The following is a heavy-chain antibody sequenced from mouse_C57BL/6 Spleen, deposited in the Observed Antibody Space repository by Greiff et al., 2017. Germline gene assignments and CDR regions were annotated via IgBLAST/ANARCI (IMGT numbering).Heavy chain of an antibody. J-gene: IGHJ3*01. D-gene: IGHD1-1*01. CDR1: GYAFSSYW. CDR3: AREDYYGSSPGFAY. Sequence: QVQLQQSGAELVKPGASVKISCKASGYAFSSYWMNWVKQRPGKGLEWIGQIYPGDGDTNYNGKFKGKATLTADKSSSTAYMQLSSLTSEDSAVYFCAREDYYGSSPGFAYWGQGTLVTVSA. V-gene: IGHV1-80*01. CDR2: IYPGDGDT.